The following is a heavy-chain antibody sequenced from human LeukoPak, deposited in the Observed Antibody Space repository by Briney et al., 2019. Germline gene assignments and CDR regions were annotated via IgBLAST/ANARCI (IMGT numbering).Heavy chain of an antibody. CDR2: INPNSGGT. Sequence: ASVKVSCKASGYTFTGYYMHWVRQAPGQWLEWMGWINPNSGGTNYAQKFQGRVTMTRDTSISTAYMELSRLRSDDTAVYYCARDYYGSGSFLFDPWGQGTLVTVSS. J-gene: IGHJ5*02. CDR3: ARDYYGSGSFLFDP. CDR1: GYTFTGYY. D-gene: IGHD3-10*01. V-gene: IGHV1-2*02.